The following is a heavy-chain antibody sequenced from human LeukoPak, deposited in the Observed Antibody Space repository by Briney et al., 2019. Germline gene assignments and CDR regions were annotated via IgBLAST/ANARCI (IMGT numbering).Heavy chain of an antibody. D-gene: IGHD2-8*01. CDR2: ISGSGGDT. V-gene: IGHV3-23*01. J-gene: IGHJ4*02. CDR1: GFTFSSYA. CDR3: AKDRSCTNNICHGDFDY. Sequence: GGSLRLSCAASGFTFSSYAMSWVCQAPGKGLEWVSGISGSGGDTYYADSVKGRFTISRDNSKNTLYLQMNSLRAEDTAVYYCAKDRSCTNNICHGDFDYWGQGTLVTVSS.